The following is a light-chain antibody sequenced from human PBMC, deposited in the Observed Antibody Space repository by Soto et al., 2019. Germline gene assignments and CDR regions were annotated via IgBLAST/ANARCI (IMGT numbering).Light chain of an antibody. V-gene: IGKV3D-15*01. CDR3: QQYKNWPTIT. Sequence: EIVMTQSPATLSLSAGERATLSCGASQSVSSKLAWYQQKPGQAPRLLISGASTRATGIPARFSGIVSGTEFTLTISSLQPQDFAVYYCQQYKNWPTITFGQGTRLEI. J-gene: IGKJ5*01. CDR2: GAS. CDR1: QSVSSK.